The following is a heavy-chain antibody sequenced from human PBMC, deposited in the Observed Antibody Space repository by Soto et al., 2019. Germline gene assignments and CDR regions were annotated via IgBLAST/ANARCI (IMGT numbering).Heavy chain of an antibody. J-gene: IGHJ4*02. V-gene: IGHV4-59*01. CDR2: IHYSGST. CDR1: GGSISGSY. D-gene: IGHD2-15*01. CDR3: TKYRRTEAEGYSFDV. Sequence: PSETLSLTCTDSGGSISGSYWRWIRQTPGKVLEWVGYIHYSGSTNYNPTLKSRVTMSVDSAKNQFSLPLSTVTAADTAVYFCTKYRRTEAEGYSFDVWGQGALVTVSS.